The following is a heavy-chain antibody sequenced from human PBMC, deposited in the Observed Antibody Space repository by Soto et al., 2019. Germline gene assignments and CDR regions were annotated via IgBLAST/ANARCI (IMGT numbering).Heavy chain of an antibody. V-gene: IGHV4-4*02. CDR2: IYHSGST. Sequence: QVQLQESGPGLVKPSGTLSLTCAVSGGSISSSNWWSWVRQPPGKGLEWIGEIYHSGSTNYNPSLKSRVTRSVDTSKNQFSLKLSSVTAADTAVYYCARARVVVIRGFHFDYWGQGTLVTVSS. CDR3: ARARVVVIRGFHFDY. CDR1: GGSISSSNW. D-gene: IGHD3-22*01. J-gene: IGHJ4*02.